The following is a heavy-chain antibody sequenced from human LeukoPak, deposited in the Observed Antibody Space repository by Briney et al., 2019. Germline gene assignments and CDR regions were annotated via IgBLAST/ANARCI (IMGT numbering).Heavy chain of an antibody. Sequence: GESLKISCKGSGYSFASYWIGWVRQMPGKGLEWMGIIYPGDSDTRYSPSFQGQVTISADKSLSTAYLQWSSLKASDTAMYYCARGSGSYHTAYMNWGQGSPVTVSS. D-gene: IGHD1-26*01. V-gene: IGHV5-51*01. CDR3: ARGSGSYHTAYMN. CDR2: IYPGDSDT. J-gene: IGHJ4*02. CDR1: GYSFASYW.